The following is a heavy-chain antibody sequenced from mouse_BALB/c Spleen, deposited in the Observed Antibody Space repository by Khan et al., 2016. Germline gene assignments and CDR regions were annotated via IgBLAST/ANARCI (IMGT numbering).Heavy chain of an antibody. CDR3: TRSVYYGSYFDF. Sequence: QVQLQQPGAELARPGASAKLSCKASGYTFTDYYINWVKQRTGQGLEWIGEIYPGSGNTYYNEKFKGKATLTADKSSSTAYMQLSSLTSEDSSVYFCTRSVYYGSYFDFWGQGTTLTVSS. CDR1: GYTFTDYY. CDR2: IYPGSGNT. V-gene: IGHV1-77*01. D-gene: IGHD2-2*01. J-gene: IGHJ2*01.